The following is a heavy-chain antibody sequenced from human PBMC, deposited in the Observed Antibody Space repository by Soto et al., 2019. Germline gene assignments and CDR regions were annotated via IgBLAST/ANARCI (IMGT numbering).Heavy chain of an antibody. CDR2: ISGSGGST. J-gene: IGHJ6*02. V-gene: IGHV3-23*01. Sequence: GGSLRLSCAASGFTFSSYAMSWVRQAPGKGLEWVSAISGSGGSTYYADSVKGRFTISRDNSKNTLYMQMNTLRAEDTAVYYCTKQQGPGTPYYYAMDVWGQGTTVTVSS. CDR1: GFTFSSYA. CDR3: TKQQGPGTPYYYAMDV. D-gene: IGHD1-1*01.